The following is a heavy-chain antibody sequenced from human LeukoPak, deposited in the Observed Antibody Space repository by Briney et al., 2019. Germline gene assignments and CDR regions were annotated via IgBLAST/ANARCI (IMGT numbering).Heavy chain of an antibody. J-gene: IGHJ5*02. CDR2: INWNGGST. CDR3: ARANYYDSSGYPVPFDP. D-gene: IGHD3-22*01. CDR1: GFTFDDYG. Sequence: GGSLRLSCAASGFTFDDYGMSWVRQAPGKGLEWVSGINWNGGSTGYADSVKGRFTIPRDNAKNSLYLQMNSLRAEDTALYYCARANYYDSSGYPVPFDPWGQGTLVTVSS. V-gene: IGHV3-20*04.